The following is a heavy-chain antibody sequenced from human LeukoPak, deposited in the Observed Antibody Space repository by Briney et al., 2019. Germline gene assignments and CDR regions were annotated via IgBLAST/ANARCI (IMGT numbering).Heavy chain of an antibody. V-gene: IGHV4-59*01. CDR3: ARGGNVAAAGTWDH. CDR1: GGSFSSYY. Sequence: PSETLSLTCNVSGGSFSSYYWSWIRQPPGEGLEWIGYISYSGSTNYNPSLKSRVTISVDTSKNQFSLKLSSVTAADTAVYYCARGGNVAAAGTWDHWGQGTLVTVSS. J-gene: IGHJ4*02. CDR2: ISYSGST. D-gene: IGHD6-13*01.